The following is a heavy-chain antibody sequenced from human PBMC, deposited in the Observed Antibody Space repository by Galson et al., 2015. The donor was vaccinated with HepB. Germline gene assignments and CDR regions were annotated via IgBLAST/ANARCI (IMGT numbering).Heavy chain of an antibody. V-gene: IGHV3-9*01. CDR3: AKDITLDYSNYRGSYYYYYMDV. J-gene: IGHJ6*03. CDR1: GFTFDDYA. CDR2: ISWNSGSI. Sequence: SLRLSCAASGFTFDDYAMHWVRQAPGKGLEWVSGISWNSGSIGYADSVKGRFTISRDNAKNSLYLHMNSLRAEDTALYYCAKDITLDYSNYRGSYYYYYMDVWGKGTTVTVSS. D-gene: IGHD4-11*01.